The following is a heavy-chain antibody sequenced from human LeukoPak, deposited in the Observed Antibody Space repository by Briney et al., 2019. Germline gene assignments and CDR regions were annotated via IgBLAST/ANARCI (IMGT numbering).Heavy chain of an antibody. V-gene: IGHV4-34*01. CDR3: ARESSWYGEFDY. Sequence: PSETLSLTCTVSGGSISSYYWSWIRQPPGKGLEWIGEINHSGSTNYNPSLKSRVTISVDTSKNQFSLKLSSVTAADTAVYYCARESSWYGEFDYWGQGTLVTVSS. CDR1: GGSISSYY. CDR2: INHSGST. J-gene: IGHJ4*02. D-gene: IGHD6-13*01.